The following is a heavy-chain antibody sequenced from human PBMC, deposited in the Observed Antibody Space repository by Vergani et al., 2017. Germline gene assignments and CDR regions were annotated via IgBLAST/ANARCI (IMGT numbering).Heavy chain of an antibody. D-gene: IGHD3-22*01. CDR1: GGSISSGDYY. J-gene: IGHJ5*02. CDR2: LYYSGST. Sequence: QVQLQESGPGLVKPSQTLSLTCTVSGGSISSGDYYWSWLRQPPGKGLEWIGYLYYSGSTSYNPSLKSRVTISVDTSKNQFSLKLSSVTAAATAVYYCARGITIIVVVTSEGSWFDPWGQGTLVTVSS. V-gene: IGHV4-30-4*01. CDR3: ARGITIIVVVTSEGSWFDP.